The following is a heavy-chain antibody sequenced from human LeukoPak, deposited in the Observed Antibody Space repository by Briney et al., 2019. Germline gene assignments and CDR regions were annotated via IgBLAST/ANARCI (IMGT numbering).Heavy chain of an antibody. J-gene: IGHJ4*02. CDR1: GGSFSGYY. V-gene: IGHV4-34*01. D-gene: IGHD2-21*01. Sequence: PSETLSLTCAVYGGSFSGYYWSWIRQPPGKGLEWIGAINHSGSINYNPSLKSRVTISVDTSKNQFSLKLSSVTAADTALYYCARSSYFPPRTPNYWGQGTLVTVSS. CDR3: ARSSYFPPRTPNY. CDR2: INHSGSI.